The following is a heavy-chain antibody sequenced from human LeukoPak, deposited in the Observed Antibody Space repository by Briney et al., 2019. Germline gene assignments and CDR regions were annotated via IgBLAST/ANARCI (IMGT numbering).Heavy chain of an antibody. CDR2: INHSGST. CDR3: AAYYYDSSGYYGEYYFDY. D-gene: IGHD3-22*01. Sequence: PSETLSLTCTVYGGSFSGYYWSWIRRPPGKGLEWIGEINHSGSTNYNPSLKSRVTISVDTSKNQFSLKLSSVTAADTAVYYCAAYYYDSSGYYGEYYFDYWGQGTLVTVSS. J-gene: IGHJ4*02. CDR1: GGSFSGYY. V-gene: IGHV4-34*01.